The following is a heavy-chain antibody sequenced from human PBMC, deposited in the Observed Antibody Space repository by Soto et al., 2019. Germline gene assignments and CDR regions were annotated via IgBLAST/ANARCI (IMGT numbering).Heavy chain of an antibody. D-gene: IGHD6-19*01. V-gene: IGHV3-30*04. CDR3: AKVGVAAKYYYYGMDV. J-gene: IGHJ6*02. CDR1: GFTFSSYP. CDR2: ISSEGNDK. Sequence: QVQLVESGGGVVQPGRSLRLSCVASGFTFSSYPIHWVRQAPGKGLEWVTTISSEGNDKYYSDSVKGRFTTSRDNSKNPVYLQMNNLRVEDTAVYYCAKVGVAAKYYYYGMDVWGQGTTVNVSS.